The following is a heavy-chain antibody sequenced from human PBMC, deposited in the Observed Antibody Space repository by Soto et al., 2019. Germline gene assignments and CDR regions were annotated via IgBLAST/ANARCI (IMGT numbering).Heavy chain of an antibody. J-gene: IGHJ5*02. CDR2: INPRGFFT. V-gene: IGHV1-46*01. Sequence: QVQLVQSGAEVKKPGASVKVSCKASGYTFTSYNIHWVRQAPGQGLEWVGMINPRGFFTTYAQKFRGRVTMPGDTSTSVVYLELKNRRSDDTAMYYCARAAGRFGELCWFDPWGQGTLDSVSS. CDR1: GYTFTSYN. D-gene: IGHD3-10*01. CDR3: ARAAGRFGELCWFDP.